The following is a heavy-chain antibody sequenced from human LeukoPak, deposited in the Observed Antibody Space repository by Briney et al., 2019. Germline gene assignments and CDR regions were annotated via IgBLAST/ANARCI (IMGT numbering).Heavy chain of an antibody. Sequence: PSETLSLTCTVSGGSISSYYWSWIRQPPGKGLEWIGYIYYSGSTNYNPSLKSRVTISVDTSKNQFSLKLSSVTAADMAVYYCARQAVADLYYFDYWGQGTLVTVSS. J-gene: IGHJ4*02. D-gene: IGHD6-19*01. V-gene: IGHV4-59*01. CDR1: GGSISSYY. CDR2: IYYSGST. CDR3: ARQAVADLYYFDY.